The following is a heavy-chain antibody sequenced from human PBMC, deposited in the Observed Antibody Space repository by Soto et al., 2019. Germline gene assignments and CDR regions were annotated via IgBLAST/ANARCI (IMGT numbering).Heavy chain of an antibody. CDR3: TPGGVPAVAKGDYYDEMDV. Sequence: EVQLVESGGGLVKPGVSLRLSCAASGFTFTNAWMNWVRQAPGTGLEWVGRIKSKTDGGTADYAAPVKGRFTISREYSRTTLYLQMNSLKAEDTAVYYCTPGGVPAVAKGDYYDEMDVWGQGTMVTVSS. D-gene: IGHD2-2*01. CDR1: GFTFTNAW. V-gene: IGHV3-15*07. CDR2: IKSKTDGGTA. J-gene: IGHJ6*01.